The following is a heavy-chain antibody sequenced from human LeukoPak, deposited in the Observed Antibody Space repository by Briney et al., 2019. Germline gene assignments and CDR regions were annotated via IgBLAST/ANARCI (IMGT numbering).Heavy chain of an antibody. CDR3: ARPIRSRDNNWFDP. CDR2: IYHAGST. V-gene: IGHV4-39*01. D-gene: IGHD3-10*01. J-gene: IGHJ5*02. Sequence: SETLSLTCSVSGGSFSSTSYYWGWIRQPPGKGLEWIANIYHAGSTYYNPSLKSRVIISVDTSANQFSLKLNSVTAADTAVYYCARPIRSRDNNWFDPWGQGILVTVSS. CDR1: GGSFSSTSYY.